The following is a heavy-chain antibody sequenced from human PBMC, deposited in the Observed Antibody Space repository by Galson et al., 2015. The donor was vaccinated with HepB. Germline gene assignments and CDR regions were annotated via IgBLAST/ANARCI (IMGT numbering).Heavy chain of an antibody. CDR3: ARDRGGTSTF. V-gene: IGHV3-7*03. CDR2: IHRDGSER. J-gene: IGHJ4*02. CDR1: GFTLSNFW. Sequence: SLRLSCAASGFTLSNFWMSWLRQAPGKGLEWVANIHRDGSERYYVDSVRGRFTISRDNAKNSLYLQMNSLTTDDTAVYYCARDRGGTSTFWGQGTLVTVSS. D-gene: IGHD1-7*01.